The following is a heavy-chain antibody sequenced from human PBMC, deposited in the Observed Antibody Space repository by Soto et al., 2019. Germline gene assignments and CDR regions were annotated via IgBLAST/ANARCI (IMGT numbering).Heavy chain of an antibody. CDR3: ARSVEWLASFDY. Sequence: QVQLVQSGGEVKKPGASVKVSCKASGYTFTSYDINWVRQATGQGLEWMGWMNPNSGNTGNAQKFQGRVTMTRNTSISTAYMELSSLRSEDTAVYYCARSVEWLASFDYWGQGTLVTVSS. J-gene: IGHJ4*02. CDR1: GYTFTSYD. V-gene: IGHV1-8*01. CDR2: MNPNSGNT. D-gene: IGHD6-19*01.